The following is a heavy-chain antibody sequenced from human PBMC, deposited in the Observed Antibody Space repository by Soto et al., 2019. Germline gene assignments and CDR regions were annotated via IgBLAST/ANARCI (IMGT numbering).Heavy chain of an antibody. J-gene: IGHJ6*02. V-gene: IGHV2-26*01. CDR2: IFSNDET. CDR1: GFSLSNARMG. D-gene: IGHD3-3*01. CDR3: ARSKAYYDFWSATTRGMDV. Sequence: QVTLKESGPVLVKPTETLTLTCTVSGFSLSNARMGVSWIRQPPGKALEWLAHIFSNDETSYSTSLKSRLTIPKDTSKNQVVLTMTNMDPVDTATYYCARSKAYYDFWSATTRGMDVWGQGTTVTVSS.